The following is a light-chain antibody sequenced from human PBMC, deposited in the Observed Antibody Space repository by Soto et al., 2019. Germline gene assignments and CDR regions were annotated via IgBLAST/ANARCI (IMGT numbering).Light chain of an antibody. J-gene: IGLJ2*01. CDR2: GNT. CDR3: KSYDSSLGGSV. CDR1: SSNIGAGYD. V-gene: IGLV1-40*01. Sequence: QSVLTQPPSVSGAPGQRVTISCTGSSSNIGAGYDVHWYQQLPGTAPKLLIYGNTNRPSGVPDRFSGSKSGTSASLAVTGLQAVDEAAYYCKSYDSSLGGSVFGGGTKLTVL.